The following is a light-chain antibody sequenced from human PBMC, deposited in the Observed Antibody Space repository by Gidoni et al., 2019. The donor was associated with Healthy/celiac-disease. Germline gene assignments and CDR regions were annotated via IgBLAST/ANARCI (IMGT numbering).Light chain of an antibody. CDR2: AAA. CDR1: QSISSY. CDR3: QQSYSTPT. Sequence: DIQMTQSPSSLSASVGDRVTITCRASQSISSYLNWYQQKPGKAPKLLIYAAASLQSGVPSRFSCSGSGTDFTLTISILQPEDFATYYCQQSYSTPTFGQGTKVEIK. J-gene: IGKJ1*01. V-gene: IGKV1-39*01.